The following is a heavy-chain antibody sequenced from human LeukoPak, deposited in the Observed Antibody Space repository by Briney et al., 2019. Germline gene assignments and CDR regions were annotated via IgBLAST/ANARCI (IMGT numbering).Heavy chain of an antibody. J-gene: IGHJ6*03. V-gene: IGHV4-38-2*02. D-gene: IGHD2-2*01. CDR3: ARCGYCSSTSCRYYYYYYMDV. CDR2: IYHSGTT. CDR1: SYSISSGYY. Sequence: SEALSLTCTASSYSISSGYYCGWIRQPPGKGLEWIGKIYHSGTTHFNPSLKSRVTISVDTSKNQFSLKLSSVTAADTAVYYCARCGYCSSTSCRYYYYYYMDVWGKGTTVTVSS.